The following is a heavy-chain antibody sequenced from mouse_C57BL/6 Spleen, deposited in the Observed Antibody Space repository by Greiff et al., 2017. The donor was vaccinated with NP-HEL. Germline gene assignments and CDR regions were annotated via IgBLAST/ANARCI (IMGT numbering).Heavy chain of an antibody. V-gene: IGHV5-4*03. CDR3: ARKGYYFDY. CDR2: ISDGGSYT. CDR1: GFTFSSYA. Sequence: DVKLVESGGGLVKPGGSLKLSCAASGFTFSSYAMSWVRQTPEKRLEWVATISDGGSYTYYPDNVKGRFTISRDNAKNNLYLQMSHLKSEDTAMYYCARKGYYFDYWGQGTTLTVSS. J-gene: IGHJ2*01.